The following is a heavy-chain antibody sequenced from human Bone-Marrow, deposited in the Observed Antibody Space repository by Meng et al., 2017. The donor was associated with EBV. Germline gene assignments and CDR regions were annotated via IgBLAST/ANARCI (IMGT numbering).Heavy chain of an antibody. CDR2: INHSGST. CDR3: ARGDYGSGSYYSHVGVVY. J-gene: IGHJ4*02. V-gene: IGHV4-34*01. Sequence: GPVQSWAAGLLKPSWTLSPHGAFYGGSFSGYYWNWIRQPPGKGLEWIGEINHSGSTNYNPSLKSRVTISVDTSKNQFSLKLSSVTAADTAVYYCARGDYGSGSYYSHVGVVYWGQGTLVTVSS. D-gene: IGHD3-10*01. CDR1: GGSFSGYY.